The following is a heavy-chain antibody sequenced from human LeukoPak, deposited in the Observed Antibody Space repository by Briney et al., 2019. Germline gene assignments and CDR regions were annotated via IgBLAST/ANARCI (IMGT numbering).Heavy chain of an antibody. V-gene: IGHV1-18*01. CDR1: GCTFTSYG. CDR3: ARARSLGVGATTYGY. J-gene: IGHJ4*02. Sequence: ASVKVSCKASGCTFTSYGISWVRQAPGQGLEWMGWISAYNGNTNYAQKLQGRVTMTTDTSTSTAYMELRSLRSDDTAVYYCARARSLGVGATTYGYWGQGTLVTVSS. CDR2: ISAYNGNT. D-gene: IGHD1-26*01.